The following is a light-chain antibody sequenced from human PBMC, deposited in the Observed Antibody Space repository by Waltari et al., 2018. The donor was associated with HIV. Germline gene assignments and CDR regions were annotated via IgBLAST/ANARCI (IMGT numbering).Light chain of an antibody. CDR2: ADS. CDR1: KMGDTY. V-gene: IGLV3-1*01. J-gene: IGLJ2*01. CDR3: RAWDSSTVV. Sequence: SYELTQPPSVSVSPGPTASIPCSADKMGDTYACWLQQKPGQSPLRLLYADSRRPSGIPDRFSGSKSGNTATLTIRGTQAMDEADYYCRAWDSSTVVFGGGTKLTVL.